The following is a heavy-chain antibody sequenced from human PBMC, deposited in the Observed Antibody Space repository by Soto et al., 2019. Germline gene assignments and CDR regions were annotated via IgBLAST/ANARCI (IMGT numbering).Heavy chain of an antibody. Sequence: QVQLVQSGAEVKKPGASVKVSCKASGYTFTSYAISWVQQAPGQGLEWMGWISAYNGNTNYAQKLQGRDTMTTDSHTPKAYKDLRNLRADDYAVYHCARSGPPAGYWGHGTLYTV. CDR1: GYTFTSYA. CDR3: ARSGPPAGY. CDR2: ISAYNGNT. D-gene: IGHD3-10*01. V-gene: IGHV1-18*01. J-gene: IGHJ4*01.